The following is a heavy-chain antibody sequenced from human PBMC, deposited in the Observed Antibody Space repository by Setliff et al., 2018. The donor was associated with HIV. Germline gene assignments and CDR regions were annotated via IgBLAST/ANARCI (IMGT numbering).Heavy chain of an antibody. CDR3: TRHYGSGTYCLAY. Sequence: GGSLRLSCTTSGFTFGDYGMSWVRQAPGKGLEWVGFIRSKAYGGSEKNYVDSVKGRFTISRDNAKNSLYLQMNSLGAEDTAVYYCTRHYGSGTYCLAYWGQGTLVTVSS. D-gene: IGHD3-10*01. CDR2: IRSKAYGGSEK. J-gene: IGHJ4*02. CDR1: GFTFGDYG. V-gene: IGHV3-7*01.